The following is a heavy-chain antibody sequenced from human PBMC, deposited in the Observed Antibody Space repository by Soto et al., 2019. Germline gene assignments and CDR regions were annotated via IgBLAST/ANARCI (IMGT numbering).Heavy chain of an antibody. CDR3: VRYIVLMVYPVNFDY. CDR1: GFTFSSSW. J-gene: IGHJ4*02. V-gene: IGHV3-7*03. Sequence: PGGSLRLSCAASGFTFSSSWMHWVCQAPEKGQEWVADIKCDGSEKYYVDSVKGRLTISRDNAKNSLYLQVNSLRAEDMTVYYCVRYIVLMVYPVNFDYWGQGTLVTVSS. CDR2: IKCDGSEK. D-gene: IGHD2-8*01.